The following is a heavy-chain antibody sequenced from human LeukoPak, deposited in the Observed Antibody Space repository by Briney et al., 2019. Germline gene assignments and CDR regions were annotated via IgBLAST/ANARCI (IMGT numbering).Heavy chain of an antibody. J-gene: IGHJ4*02. CDR1: GGSISSYY. D-gene: IGHD6-13*01. CDR2: IYTSGST. CDR3: ARVIAAAAGPQYYFDY. V-gene: IGHV4-4*07. Sequence: SETLSLTCTVSGGSISSYYWSWIRQPAGKGLEWIGRIYTSGSTNYNPSLKSRVTMSVDTSKNQFPLKLSSVTAADTAVYYCARVIAAAAGPQYYFDYWGQGTLVTVSS.